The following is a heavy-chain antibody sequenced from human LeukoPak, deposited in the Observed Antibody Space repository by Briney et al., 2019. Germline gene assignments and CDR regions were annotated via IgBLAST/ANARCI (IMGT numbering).Heavy chain of an antibody. CDR2: ISSSGSYI. CDR1: GFTFSSYS. V-gene: IGHV3-21*01. CDR3: ARDIAYHAFDI. J-gene: IGHJ3*02. Sequence: GGSLRLSCAASGFTFSSYSMNWVRQAPGKGLEWVSSISSSGSYIYYADSVKGRFTISRDNAKYSLYLQLNSLRAEGTAVYYCARDIAYHAFDIWGQGTMVTVSS. D-gene: IGHD2-15*01.